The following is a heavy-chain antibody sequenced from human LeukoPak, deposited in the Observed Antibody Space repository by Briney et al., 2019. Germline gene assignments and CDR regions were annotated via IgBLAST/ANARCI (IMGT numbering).Heavy chain of an antibody. CDR3: ARAYDSSGYHSRVFEY. V-gene: IGHV1-2*02. CDR2: INPNSGGT. J-gene: IGHJ4*02. Sequence: ASVKVSCKASGYTFTGYHMHWVRQAPGQGLEWMGWINPNSGGTDYAQKFQGRVSMTRDTSISTAYMELSRLRSDGTAVYYCARAYDSSGYHSRVFEYWGQGTLVTVSS. CDR1: GYTFTGYH. D-gene: IGHD3-22*01.